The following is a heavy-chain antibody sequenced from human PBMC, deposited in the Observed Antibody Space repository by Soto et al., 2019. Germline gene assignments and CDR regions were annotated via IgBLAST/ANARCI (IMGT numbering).Heavy chain of an antibody. J-gene: IGHJ6*02. CDR3: AGDREWYDFWSGYYGNYYYYCMDV. Sequence: PSETLSLTCTVSGGSISSGGYYWSWIRQHPGKGLEWIGYIYYSGSTYYNPSLKSRVTISVDTPKNQFALKLSSVTAADTAVYYCAGDREWYDFWSGYYGNYYYYCMDVWGQGTTVTVSS. V-gene: IGHV4-31*03. D-gene: IGHD3-3*01. CDR2: IYYSGST. CDR1: GGSISSGGYY.